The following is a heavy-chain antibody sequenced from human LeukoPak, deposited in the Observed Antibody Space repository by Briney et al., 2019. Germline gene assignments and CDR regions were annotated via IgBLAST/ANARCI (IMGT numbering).Heavy chain of an antibody. CDR2: IIPIFGTA. V-gene: IGHV1-69*05. D-gene: IGHD3-10*01. Sequence: SVKVSCKASGGTFSSYAISWVRQAPGQGLEWMGGIIPIFGTANYAQKFQGRVTITTDESTSTAYMELSSLGSEDTAVYYCARHYYGSGSYISYYYYMDVWGKGTTVTVSS. CDR1: GGTFSSYA. CDR3: ARHYYGSGSYISYYYYMDV. J-gene: IGHJ6*03.